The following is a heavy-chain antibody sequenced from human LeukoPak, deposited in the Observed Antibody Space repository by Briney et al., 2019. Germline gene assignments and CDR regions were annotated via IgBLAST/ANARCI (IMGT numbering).Heavy chain of an antibody. J-gene: IGHJ4*02. CDR1: GFTFSSYW. CDR3: ARGEKDYGDYSFDY. CDR2: IKQDGSEK. D-gene: IGHD4-17*01. V-gene: IGHV3-7*02. Sequence: GGSLRLSCAASGFTFSSYWMSWVRQAPGKGLEWVGNIKQDGSEKYYVDSVKGRFTISRDNAKNPLYLQMNSLRAEDTAVYYCARGEKDYGDYSFDYWGQGTLVTVSS.